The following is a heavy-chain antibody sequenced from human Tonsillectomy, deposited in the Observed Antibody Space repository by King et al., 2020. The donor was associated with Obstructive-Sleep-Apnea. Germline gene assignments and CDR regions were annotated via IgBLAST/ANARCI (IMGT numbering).Heavy chain of an antibody. CDR3: ARVSGGNSHYFDY. V-gene: IGHV1-46*01. D-gene: IGHD4-23*01. J-gene: IGHJ4*02. Sequence: VQLVESGAEVKKPGASVRVSCNASGYTFTAYYIHWVRQAPGQGLEWVGRINPSGGSTTYAQKFQGSVTMTSDTSTSTVYMKLSSLRSDDTAVYFCARVSGGNSHYFDYWGQGTLVTVSS. CDR1: GYTFTAYY. CDR2: INPSGGST.